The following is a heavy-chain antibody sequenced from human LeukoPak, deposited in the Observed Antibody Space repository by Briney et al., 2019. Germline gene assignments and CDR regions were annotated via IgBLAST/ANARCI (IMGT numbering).Heavy chain of an antibody. Sequence: GGSLRLSCAASGFTFSSYSMNWIRQAPGKGLEWVSYMSTSDSPIYYTDSVKGRFTISRDNAKSSLYLQMNSLRASDTAVYYCARELNGAFDPWGQGTLVTVSS. V-gene: IGHV3-48*04. CDR2: MSTSDSPI. D-gene: IGHD1-1*01. CDR1: GFTFSSYS. J-gene: IGHJ5*02. CDR3: ARELNGAFDP.